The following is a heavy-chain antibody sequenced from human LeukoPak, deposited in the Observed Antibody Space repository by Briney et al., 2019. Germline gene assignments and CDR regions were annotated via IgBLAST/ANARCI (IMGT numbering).Heavy chain of an antibody. V-gene: IGHV1-8*01. D-gene: IGHD2-15*01. CDR3: ARGRTYSDWDI. CDR1: GYTFTSYD. J-gene: IGHJ3*02. Sequence: ASVKVSCKASGYTFTSYDINWVRQATGQGLEWMGWMNPNSGNTDYAQKFQGRVTMTRNTSISTAYMELSSLRSEGTAVYYCARGRTYSDWDIWGQGTMVTVSS. CDR2: MNPNSGNT.